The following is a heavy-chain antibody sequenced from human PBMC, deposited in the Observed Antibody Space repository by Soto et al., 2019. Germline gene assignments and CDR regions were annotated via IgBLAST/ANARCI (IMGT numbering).Heavy chain of an antibody. Sequence: QVQLVESGGGVVQPGRSLRLSCAASGFTFSSYGMHWVRQAPGKGLEWVAVISYDGSNKYYADSVKGRFTISRDNSKNTLYLQMNSLRAEDTAVYYCAKDGYNWNDVGMDIWGQGTMVTVSS. CDR1: GFTFSSYG. CDR2: ISYDGSNK. CDR3: AKDGYNWNDVGMDI. D-gene: IGHD1-1*01. J-gene: IGHJ3*02. V-gene: IGHV3-30*18.